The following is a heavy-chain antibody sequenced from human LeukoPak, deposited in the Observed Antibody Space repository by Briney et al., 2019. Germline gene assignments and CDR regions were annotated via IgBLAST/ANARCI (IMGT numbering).Heavy chain of an antibody. CDR1: GFTFSSYA. J-gene: IGHJ4*02. Sequence: GRSLRLSCAASGFTFSSYAMSWVRQAPGRGLEWVSAISGSGGSTYYADSVKGRFTISRDNSKNTLYLQMNSLRAEDTAVYYCAKDFWLVQGVFDYWGQGTLVTVSS. CDR2: ISGSGGST. CDR3: AKDFWLVQGVFDY. V-gene: IGHV3-23*01. D-gene: IGHD6-19*01.